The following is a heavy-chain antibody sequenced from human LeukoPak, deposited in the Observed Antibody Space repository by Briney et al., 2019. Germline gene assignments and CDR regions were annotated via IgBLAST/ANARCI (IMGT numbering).Heavy chain of an antibody. Sequence: GASVKVSCKASGYTSTSYYMHWVRQAPGQGLEWMGIINPSGGSTSYAQKFQGRVTMTRDTSTSTVYMELSSLRSEDTAVYYRARGSLEWLLYLHYFDYWGQGTLVTVSS. D-gene: IGHD3-3*01. V-gene: IGHV1-46*01. CDR2: INPSGGST. CDR1: GYTSTSYY. J-gene: IGHJ4*02. CDR3: ARGSLEWLLYLHYFDY.